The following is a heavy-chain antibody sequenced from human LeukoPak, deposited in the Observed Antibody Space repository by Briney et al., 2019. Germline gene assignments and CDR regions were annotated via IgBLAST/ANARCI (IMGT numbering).Heavy chain of an antibody. J-gene: IGHJ5*02. CDR2: IYTSGST. D-gene: IGHD3-10*01. CDR1: GGSISSYY. Sequence: SETLSLTCTVSGGSISSYYCSWIRQPAGKGLEWIGRIYTSGSTNYNPSLKSRVTMSVDTSKNQFSLKLSSVTAADTAVYYCAREGDYYGSGSSNWFDPWGQGTLVTVSS. V-gene: IGHV4-4*07. CDR3: AREGDYYGSGSSNWFDP.